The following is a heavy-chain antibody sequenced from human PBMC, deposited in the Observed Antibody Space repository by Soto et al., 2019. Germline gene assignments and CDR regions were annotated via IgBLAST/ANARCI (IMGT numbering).Heavy chain of an antibody. J-gene: IGHJ4*02. V-gene: IGHV3-7*01. CDR2: IKQEGSEK. CDR1: GFTFSNYW. CDR3: ARVEGGYYGSGSYGFDY. Sequence: EVQLVESGGGLVQPGGSLSLSCAASGFTFSNYWMTWVRQAPGKGLEWVANIKQEGSEKYYVDFVKGRSTISRDNAKNSVYLHMDSLRVEDTAVYYCARVEGGYYGSGSYGFDYWGQGSLVTVSS. D-gene: IGHD3-10*01.